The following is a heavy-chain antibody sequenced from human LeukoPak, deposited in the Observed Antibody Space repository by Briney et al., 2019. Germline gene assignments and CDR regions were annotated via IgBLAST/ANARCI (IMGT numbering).Heavy chain of an antibody. J-gene: IGHJ3*02. CDR1: GFTFSSYG. D-gene: IGHD6-13*01. CDR3: AKDSSSWLGDAFDI. CDR2: IRYDGSNK. Sequence: GGSLRLSCAASGFTFSSYGVHWVRQAPGKGLEWVAFIRYDGSNKYYADSVKGRFTISRDNSKNTLYLQMNSLRAEDTAVYYCAKDSSSWLGDAFDIWGQGTMVTVSS. V-gene: IGHV3-30*02.